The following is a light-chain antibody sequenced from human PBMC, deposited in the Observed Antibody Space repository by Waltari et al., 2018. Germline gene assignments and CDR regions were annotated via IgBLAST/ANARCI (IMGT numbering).Light chain of an antibody. Sequence: EIVLTQSPGTLSLSPWERATLSCRASESVGRSLAWYQQKRGQAPRLLIYGVSTRASGIPDRFSGSGSGTDFSLVISRLEPEDFAVYYCEHYVRLPVTFGQGTKVEIK. CDR2: GVS. J-gene: IGKJ1*01. CDR1: ESVGRS. V-gene: IGKV3-20*01. CDR3: EHYVRLPVT.